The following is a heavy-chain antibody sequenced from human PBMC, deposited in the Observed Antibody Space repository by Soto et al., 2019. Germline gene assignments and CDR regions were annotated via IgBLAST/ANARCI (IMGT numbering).Heavy chain of an antibody. CDR1: GFTFSSYA. CDR2: ISYDGSNK. Sequence: QVQLVESGGGVVQPGRSLRLSCAASGFTFSSYAMHWVRQAPGKGLEWVAVISYDGSNKYYADSVKGRFTISRDNSKNTLYLQMNSLRAEDTAVYYCARDQVGIAVAGTNYYYYYGMDVWGQGTTVTVSS. J-gene: IGHJ6*02. D-gene: IGHD6-19*01. V-gene: IGHV3-30-3*01. CDR3: ARDQVGIAVAGTNYYYYYGMDV.